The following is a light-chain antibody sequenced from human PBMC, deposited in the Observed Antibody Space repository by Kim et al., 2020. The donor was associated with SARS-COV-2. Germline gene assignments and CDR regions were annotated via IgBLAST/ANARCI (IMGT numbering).Light chain of an antibody. Sequence: GQSSTIYCPATSGDVRGYDVVSCYHHHTDTAPHLLFYVVYERSSGVSNRCSGSKSGTTTSLTTSGLQAEEEADYYCSSYTITSTYVFGTGTKVTVL. V-gene: IGLV2-14*03. CDR1: SGDVRGYDV. J-gene: IGLJ1*01. CDR3: SSYTITSTYV. CDR2: VVY.